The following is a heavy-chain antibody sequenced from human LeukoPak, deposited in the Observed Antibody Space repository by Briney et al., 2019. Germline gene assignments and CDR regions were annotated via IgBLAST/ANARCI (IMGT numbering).Heavy chain of an antibody. CDR2: ISGSGGST. Sequence: GGSLRLSCAASGFTFANYAMSWVSQGPGKGLEWVSTISGSGGSTYYADSVKGRFTISRDNSKNTLFLQMNSLRADDTAVYFCAKDQKSIAATGYDYWGQGTLVTVSS. CDR3: AKDQKSIAATGYDY. J-gene: IGHJ4*02. V-gene: IGHV3-23*01. D-gene: IGHD6-13*01. CDR1: GFTFANYA.